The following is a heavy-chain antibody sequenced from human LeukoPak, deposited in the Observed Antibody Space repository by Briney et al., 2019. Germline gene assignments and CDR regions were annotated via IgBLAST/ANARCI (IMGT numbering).Heavy chain of an antibody. CDR3: TRVGLGVILGDAFDP. CDR2: ISHDGTVR. Sequence: PGGSLRLSCVASTIGFCGYAMHWVRRAPGKGLEWVGSISHDGTVRYANYARGRFIISRDDSKSTLFLQMNSLRVEDTAMYYCTRVGLGVILGDAFDPWGQGTMATVSS. D-gene: IGHD3-3*01. V-gene: IGHV3-30*04. J-gene: IGHJ3*01. CDR1: TIGFCGYA.